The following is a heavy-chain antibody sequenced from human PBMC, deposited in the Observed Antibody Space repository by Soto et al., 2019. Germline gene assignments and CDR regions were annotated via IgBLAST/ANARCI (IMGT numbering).Heavy chain of an antibody. V-gene: IGHV3-9*01. CDR3: AKTVEAYSGSSLDY. D-gene: IGHD1-26*01. CDR1: GFTLDDYA. Sequence: EVQLVESGGGLVQPGRSLRLSCAASGFTLDDYAMHWVLQAPWKGLEWVAGISRNSGSIGYADSVKGRFTSSRDNAKDYLYLQMNSLRGEDTALYYCAKTVEAYSGSSLDYWGQGTLVTVSS. J-gene: IGHJ4*02. CDR2: ISRNSGSI.